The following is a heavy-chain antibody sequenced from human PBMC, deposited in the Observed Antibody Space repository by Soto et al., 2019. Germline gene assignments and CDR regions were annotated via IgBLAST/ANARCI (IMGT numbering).Heavy chain of an antibody. CDR2: INGDGSRI. J-gene: IGHJ6*02. CDR3: ARGIKNKYGMDV. Sequence: EVQLVESGGGLVQPGGSLRLSCAASGFTFTDYWIHWVRRAPGKGLVWVSRINGDGSRISQADSVKGRFTISRDNALSTVYLQINSLRVEDTAVYYCARGIKNKYGMDVWGQGTTFPVSS. D-gene: IGHD2-15*01. V-gene: IGHV3-74*01. CDR1: GFTFTDYW.